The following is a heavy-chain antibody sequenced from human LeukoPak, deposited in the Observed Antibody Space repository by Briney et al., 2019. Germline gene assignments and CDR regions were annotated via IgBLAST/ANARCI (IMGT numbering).Heavy chain of an antibody. D-gene: IGHD3-10*01. CDR3: ARAYYYGSGSYYPKDDY. CDR2: ISSSSSYI. J-gene: IGHJ4*02. Sequence: GGSLRPSCAASGFTFSSYSMNWVRQAPGKGLEWVSSISSSSSYIYYADSVKGRFTISRDNAKNSLYLQMNSLRAEDTAVYYCARAYYYGSGSYYPKDDYWGQGTLVTVSS. V-gene: IGHV3-21*01. CDR1: GFTFSSYS.